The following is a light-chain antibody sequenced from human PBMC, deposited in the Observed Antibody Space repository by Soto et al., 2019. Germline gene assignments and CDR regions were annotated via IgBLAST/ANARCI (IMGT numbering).Light chain of an antibody. J-gene: IGKJ1*01. CDR1: QSISNN. Sequence: EIVMSQSPATLSVSPGERATLSCRASQSISNNVAWYQQKPGQAPRLLIYGASTRATGIPARFSGSGSGTEFTLTISSLPSEDFAVYYCQQYNDWWTFGQGTKVDIK. CDR2: GAS. V-gene: IGKV3-15*01. CDR3: QQYNDWWT.